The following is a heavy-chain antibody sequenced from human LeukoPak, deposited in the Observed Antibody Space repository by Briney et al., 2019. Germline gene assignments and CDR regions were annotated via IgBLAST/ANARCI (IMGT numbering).Heavy chain of an antibody. CDR1: GGSISSYY. D-gene: IGHD5-18*01. CDR2: IYYSGST. J-gene: IGHJ4*02. CDR3: ARDRGYSYGFDFDY. Sequence: SETLSLTYTVSGGSISSYYWSWIRQPPGKGLEWIGYIYYSGSTNYNPSLKSRVTISVDTSKNQFSLKLSSVTAADTAVYYCARDRGYSYGFDFDYWGQGTLVTVSS. V-gene: IGHV4-59*01.